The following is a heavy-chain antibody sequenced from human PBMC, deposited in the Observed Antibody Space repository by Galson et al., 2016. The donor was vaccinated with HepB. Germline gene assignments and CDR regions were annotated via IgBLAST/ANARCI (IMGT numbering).Heavy chain of an antibody. CDR3: VRGPPAYHYYGMDV. Sequence: CAISGDSVSSNTAARHWIRQSPSRGLEWLARTQYRSKRENDYAVSVKSRVTANPDTSKNLLTLQVNSVTPEDTAVYYCVRGPPAYHYYGMDVWGQGTTLTVS. J-gene: IGHJ6*02. CDR2: TQYRSKREN. CDR1: GDSVSSNTAA. V-gene: IGHV6-1*01.